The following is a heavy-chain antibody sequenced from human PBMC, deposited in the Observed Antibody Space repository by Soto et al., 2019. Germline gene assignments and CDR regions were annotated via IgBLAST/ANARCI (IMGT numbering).Heavy chain of an antibody. CDR3: ARDRGPSSGYYPYWFDP. D-gene: IGHD3-22*01. CDR1: GGTFSSYA. Sequence: EASVKVSCKASGGTFSSYAITWVRQAPGQGLEWMGGIIPIFGTANYAQKFQGRVTITAGESTSTAYMELSSLRSEDTAVYYCARDRGPSSGYYPYWFDPWGQGTLVTVSS. V-gene: IGHV1-69*13. J-gene: IGHJ5*02. CDR2: IIPIFGTA.